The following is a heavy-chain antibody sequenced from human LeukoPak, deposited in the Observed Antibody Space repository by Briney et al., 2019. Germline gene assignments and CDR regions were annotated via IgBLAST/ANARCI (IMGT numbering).Heavy chain of an antibody. J-gene: IGHJ4*02. CDR3: VRAEASSWFAF. Sequence: PGGSLRLSCAASGFSVSNNYMSWVRQAPGKGLEWGSIIYSGGATYYADSVKGRFTISRDHSKNTLSLQMDSLRVEDTAIYYCVRAEASSWFAFWGQGTLVTVSS. V-gene: IGHV3-66*01. CDR2: IYSGGAT. D-gene: IGHD6-13*01. CDR1: GFSVSNNY.